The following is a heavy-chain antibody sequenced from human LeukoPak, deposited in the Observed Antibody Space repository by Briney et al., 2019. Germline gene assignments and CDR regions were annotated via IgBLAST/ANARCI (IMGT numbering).Heavy chain of an antibody. CDR3: ARLHYDYYYYTDV. D-gene: IGHD3-16*01. CDR2: IYTSGST. Sequence: PSETLSLTCTVSGGSISSYYWSWIRQPPGKGLEWIGYIYTSGSTNYNPSLKSRVTISVDTSKNQFSLKLSSVTAADTAVYYCARLHYDYYYYTDVWGKGTTVTVSS. J-gene: IGHJ6*03. V-gene: IGHV4-4*09. CDR1: GGSISSYY.